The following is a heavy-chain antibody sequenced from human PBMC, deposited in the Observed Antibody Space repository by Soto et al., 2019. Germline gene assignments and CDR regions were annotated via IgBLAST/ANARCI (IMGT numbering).Heavy chain of an antibody. Sequence: SVQVSCKTSGYTFSAYYVHWARLAPGRGFQWLGWINPSNEITAFSQFFQGRVTMTRDTSTNTVHMELNSLRAEDTAVYYCARDQWELDRPYWFDPWGQGTLVTVSS. D-gene: IGHD1-26*01. CDR2: INPSNEIT. J-gene: IGHJ5*02. CDR1: GYTFSAYY. CDR3: ARDQWELDRPYWFDP. V-gene: IGHV1-46*01.